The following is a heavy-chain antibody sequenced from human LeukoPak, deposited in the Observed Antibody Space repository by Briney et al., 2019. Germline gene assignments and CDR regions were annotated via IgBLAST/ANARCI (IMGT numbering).Heavy chain of an antibody. CDR2: ISYDGSNK. CDR1: GFTFSSYA. D-gene: IGHD2-21*02. V-gene: IGHV3-30-3*01. J-gene: IGHJ3*02. CDR3: ASGGDTDAFDI. Sequence: GGSLRLSCAASGFTFSSYAMHWVRQAPGKGLEWVAVISYDGSNKYYADSVKGRFTSSRDNSKITPYLQMNSLRAEDTAVYYCASGGDTDAFDIWGQGTMVTVSS.